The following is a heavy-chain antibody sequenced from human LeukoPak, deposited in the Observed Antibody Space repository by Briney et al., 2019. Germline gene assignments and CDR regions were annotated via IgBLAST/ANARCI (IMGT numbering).Heavy chain of an antibody. D-gene: IGHD3-22*01. V-gene: IGHV1-2*02. CDR1: GYTFTGYY. J-gene: IGHJ4*02. Sequence: ASVKVSCKASGYTFTGYYLHWVRQAPGQGLEWMGWINPNRGGTNYAQKFQGRVTMTRDTSISTAYMELSRLRSDDTAVYYCARARYDRGVFYPLSDYWGRGTLVTVSS. CDR2: INPNRGGT. CDR3: ARARYDRGVFYPLSDY.